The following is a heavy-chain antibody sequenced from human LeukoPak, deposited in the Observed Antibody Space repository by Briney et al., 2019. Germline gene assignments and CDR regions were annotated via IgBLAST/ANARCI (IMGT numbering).Heavy chain of an antibody. D-gene: IGHD4-23*01. CDR3: ARAPNSPCYYYGMDV. CDR2: INTNTGNP. CDR1: GYTFTSYA. Sequence: ASVTVSCKASGYTFTSYAMNWVRQAPGQGLEWMGWINTNTGNPTYAQGFTGRFVFSLDTSVSTAYLQISSLKAEDTAVYYCARAPNSPCYYYGMDVWGQGTTVTVSS. J-gene: IGHJ6*02. V-gene: IGHV7-4-1*02.